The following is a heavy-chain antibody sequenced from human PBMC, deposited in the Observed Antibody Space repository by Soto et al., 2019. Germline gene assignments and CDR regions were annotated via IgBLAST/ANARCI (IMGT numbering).Heavy chain of an antibody. V-gene: IGHV3-48*01. CDR1: GFTFSSYS. Sequence: EVQLVESGGGLVQPGGSLRLSCAASGFTFSSYSMNWVRQAPGKGLAWVSYISSSSSTIYYADSVKGLFTISRENAKTSLYLQMTSRSAVDTAVYYCARDLTSGLFDHWGQGTRVSVSS. D-gene: IGHD7-27*01. J-gene: IGHJ4*02. CDR2: ISSSSSTI. CDR3: ARDLTSGLFDH.